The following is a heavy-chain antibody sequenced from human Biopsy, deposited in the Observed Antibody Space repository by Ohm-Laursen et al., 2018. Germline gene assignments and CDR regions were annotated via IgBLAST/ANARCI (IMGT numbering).Heavy chain of an antibody. D-gene: IGHD5-24*01. CDR2: IYFTGRT. V-gene: IGHV4-59*12. J-gene: IGHJ2*01. CDR3: ASAGYNPDWNFDL. Sequence: GTLSLTCTVSGGSIDSYYWNRIWQPPGTALERIGYIYFTGRTSYNPPLKSRVTISVNTSKKHFSLRLSSVTAADTAVYYCASAGYNPDWNFDLWGRGTRVTVSS. CDR1: GGSIDSYY.